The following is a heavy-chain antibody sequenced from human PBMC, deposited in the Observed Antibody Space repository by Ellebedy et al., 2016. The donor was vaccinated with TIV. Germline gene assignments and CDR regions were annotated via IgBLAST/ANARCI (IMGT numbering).Heavy chain of an antibody. CDR2: ISWDSVTI. J-gene: IGHJ3*02. V-gene: IGHV3-9*01. CDR1: GFTFENYT. D-gene: IGHD5-18*01. Sequence: SLKISXAASGFTFENYTMHWVRQAPGKGLEWVSGISWDSVTIGCADSVKGRFNMSRDNAKNSLYLQMNSLRVEDTALYYCASSGVTGLDAFDIWGQGTMVTVSS. CDR3: ASSGVTGLDAFDI.